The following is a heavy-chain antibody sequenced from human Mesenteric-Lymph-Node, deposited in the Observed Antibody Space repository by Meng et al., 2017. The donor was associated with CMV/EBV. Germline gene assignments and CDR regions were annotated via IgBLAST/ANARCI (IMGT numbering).Heavy chain of an antibody. CDR3: ARGSDIPVNNY. CDR1: GGSFSGYY. J-gene: IGHJ4*02. CDR2: INHSGVP. V-gene: IGHV4-34*01. D-gene: IGHD2-15*01. Sequence: QVQLQQRGAGLLKPLETLSLTCAVYGGSFSGYYWSWIRQPPGKGLEWIGEINHSGVPNYNPSLKSRVTISLDRSKNQFSLKLSSVTAEDTAVYYCARGSDIPVNNYWGQGTLVTVSS.